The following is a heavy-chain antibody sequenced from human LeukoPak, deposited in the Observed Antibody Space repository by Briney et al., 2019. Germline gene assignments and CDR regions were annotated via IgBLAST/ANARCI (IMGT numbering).Heavy chain of an antibody. V-gene: IGHV4-34*01. Sequence: SETLSLTCAVYGGSFSGYYWSWIRQPPGKGLEWIGEINHSGGTNYNPPLKSRVTISVDTSKNQFSLKLSSVTAADTAVYYCAREGAAAGTAWGQGTLVTVSS. CDR3: AREGAAAGTA. J-gene: IGHJ1*01. CDR1: GGSFSGYY. D-gene: IGHD6-13*01. CDR2: INHSGGT.